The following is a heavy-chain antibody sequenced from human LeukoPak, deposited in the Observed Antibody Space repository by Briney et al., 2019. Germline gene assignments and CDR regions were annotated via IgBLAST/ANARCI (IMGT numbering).Heavy chain of an antibody. CDR1: GFTFSSFA. V-gene: IGHV3-30-3*01. CDR2: ISIAGNNV. D-gene: IGHD7-27*01. Sequence: PGRSLRLSCAASGFTFSSFAMHWVRLAPGKGLEWAAAISIAGNNVYYADSVKGRFTISTDNSKSTLYLQMNSLRVEDTAVYYCASLGDDWGQGTLVTVSS. J-gene: IGHJ4*02. CDR3: ASLGDD.